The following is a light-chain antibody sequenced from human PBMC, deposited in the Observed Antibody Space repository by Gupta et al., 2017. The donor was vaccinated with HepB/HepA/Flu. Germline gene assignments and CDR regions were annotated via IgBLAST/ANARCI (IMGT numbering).Light chain of an antibody. CDR3: QQYYNCPPLT. CDR2: GAS. V-gene: IGKV3-15*01. J-gene: IGKJ4*01. Sequence: ERAMTEAPATLSLSPEERATLSCRARQSVSINLAWYQQKPGKAPRLLIYGASTRATGIPARFSGSGSGKDFTLTISSRQAEDFGRYYCQQYYNCPPLTFGRGTKVDIK. CDR1: QSVSIN.